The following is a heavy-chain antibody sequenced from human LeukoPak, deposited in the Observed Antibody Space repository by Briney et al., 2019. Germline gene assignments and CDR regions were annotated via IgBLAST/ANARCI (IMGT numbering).Heavy chain of an antibody. V-gene: IGHV4-61*01. CDR2: IYDSGST. D-gene: IGHD2-15*01. J-gene: IGHJ4*02. Sequence: SETLSLTCTVSGGSVSSGSCYWNWIRQPPGKGLEWIGYIYDSGSTDYNPSLKSRVTISVDTSKNQFSLKVNSVTAADTAVYYCARDDGGGWTGFDYWGQGALVTVSS. CDR1: GGSVSSGSCY. CDR3: ARDDGGGWTGFDY.